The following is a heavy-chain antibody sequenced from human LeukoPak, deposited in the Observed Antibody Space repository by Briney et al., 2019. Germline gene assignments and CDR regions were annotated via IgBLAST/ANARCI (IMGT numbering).Heavy chain of an antibody. CDR2: IKQDGSEK. D-gene: IGHD3-10*01. CDR1: GFTFSSYW. CDR3: ARGYGSGSYYNTYYYMDV. V-gene: IGHV3-7*01. Sequence: PGGSLRLSCAASGFTFSSYWMSWVRQAPGKGLEWVANIKQDGSEKYYVDSVKGRFTISRDNAKNSLYLQMNSLRAEDTAVYYCARGYGSGSYYNTYYYMDVWGKGTTVTISS. J-gene: IGHJ6*03.